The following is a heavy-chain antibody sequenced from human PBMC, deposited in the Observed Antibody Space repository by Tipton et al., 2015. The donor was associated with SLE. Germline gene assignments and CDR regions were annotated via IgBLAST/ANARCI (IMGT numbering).Heavy chain of an antibody. J-gene: IGHJ4*02. D-gene: IGHD5-12*01. CDR1: GGSISSSNW. Sequence: TLSLTCAVSGGSISSSNWWSWVRQPPGKGLEWIGDIYQSGSTNYNPSLNSRVSFSIDTSENHFSLRLNSVTAADTAVYYCARRHYSGPFDSWGQGTLVTVSS. V-gene: IGHV4-4*02. CDR2: IYQSGST. CDR3: ARRHYSGPFDS.